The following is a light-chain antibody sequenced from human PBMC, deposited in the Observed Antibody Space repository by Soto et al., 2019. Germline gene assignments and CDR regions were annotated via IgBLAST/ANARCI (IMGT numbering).Light chain of an antibody. Sequence: AIRMTQSPSSFSASTGDRVTITCRASQGISSYLAWYQQKPGKAPKLLIYAASTLQSGVPSRFSGSGSGTDFTLTISCLQSEDSATYYCQQYNSYSPTFGQGTKVDIK. V-gene: IGKV1-8*01. CDR2: AAS. J-gene: IGKJ1*01. CDR3: QQYNSYSPT. CDR1: QGISSY.